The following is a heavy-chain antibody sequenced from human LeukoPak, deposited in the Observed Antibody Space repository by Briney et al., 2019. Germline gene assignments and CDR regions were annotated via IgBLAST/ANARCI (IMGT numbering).Heavy chain of an antibody. CDR3: ARDLWGGSSWYSGSSY. D-gene: IGHD6-13*01. V-gene: IGHV1-18*01. Sequence: ALVKVSCKASGYTFTSYGISWVRQAPGQGLEWMGWISAYSGNTNYAQKLQGRVTMTTNTSTSTAYMELRSLRSDDTAVYYCARDLWGGSSWYSGSSYWGQGTLVTVSS. CDR2: ISAYSGNT. J-gene: IGHJ4*02. CDR1: GYTFTSYG.